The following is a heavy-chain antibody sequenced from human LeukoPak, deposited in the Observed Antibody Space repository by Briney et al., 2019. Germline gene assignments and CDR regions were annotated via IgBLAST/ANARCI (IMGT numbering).Heavy chain of an antibody. CDR2: ISGSGGST. D-gene: IGHD6-13*01. CDR1: GFTFSSYA. CDR3: AKTTRYSSSKYYFDY. Sequence: GGSLRLSCVASGFTFSSYAMSWVRQAPGKGLEWVSAISGSGGSTYYADSVKGRFTISRDNSKNTLYLQMNSLRAEDTAVYYCAKTTRYSSSKYYFDYWGQGTLVTVSS. V-gene: IGHV3-23*01. J-gene: IGHJ4*02.